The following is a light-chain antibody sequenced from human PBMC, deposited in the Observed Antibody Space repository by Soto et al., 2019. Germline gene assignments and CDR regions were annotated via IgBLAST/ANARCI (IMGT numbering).Light chain of an antibody. J-gene: IGLJ1*01. Sequence: QSALTQLDSVSGSPGQSITICCTGTSSNVGSYKLVSWYPQHPGKAPKRMIFEVNKRPSGVSNRFSGSKSGNTASLTISGLKVEDEADYYCCSSGGSPTYVFGTGTNVTVL. CDR1: SSNVGSYKL. CDR2: EVN. V-gene: IGLV2-23*02. CDR3: CSSGGSPTYV.